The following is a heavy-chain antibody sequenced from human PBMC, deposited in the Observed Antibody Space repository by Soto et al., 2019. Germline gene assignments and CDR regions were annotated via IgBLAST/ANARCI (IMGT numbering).Heavy chain of an antibody. Sequence: SVKVSCKASGGTFSSYAISWVRQAPGQGLEWMGRIIPIFGTPYYAQKFQGRVTITADKSTSTVYMELSSLGSDDTAVYFCARGLECRGYCLDKPTWFGPWGQGTLVTVSS. CDR1: GGTFSSYA. CDR2: IIPIFGTP. J-gene: IGHJ5*02. CDR3: ARGLECRGYCLDKPTWFGP. V-gene: IGHV1-69*06. D-gene: IGHD2-15*01.